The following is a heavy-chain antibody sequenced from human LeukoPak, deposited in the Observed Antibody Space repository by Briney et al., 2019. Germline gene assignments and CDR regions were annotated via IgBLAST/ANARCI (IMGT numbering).Heavy chain of an antibody. V-gene: IGHV1-3*01. CDR2: INGGSGNT. Sequence: ASVKVSCKASGYTFTDYTMHWLRQAPGQRLDWMGWINGGSGNTKYSPEFQGRVTITRDTSASTAYMELSSLRSEDTAVYYCANPRYDSSGYYYVDWGQGTLVTVAS. J-gene: IGHJ4*02. D-gene: IGHD3-22*01. CDR1: GYTFTDYT. CDR3: ANPRYDSSGYYYVD.